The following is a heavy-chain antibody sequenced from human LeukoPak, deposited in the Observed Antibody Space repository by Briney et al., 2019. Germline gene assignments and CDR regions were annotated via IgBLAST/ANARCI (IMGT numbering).Heavy chain of an antibody. Sequence: SETLSLTCTVSGGSISSSSYYWGWIRQPPGKGLEWIGSIYYSGSTYCNPSLKSRVTISVDTSKNQFSLKLSSVTAADTAVYYCARREPAVDYWGQGTLVTVSS. V-gene: IGHV4-39*01. J-gene: IGHJ4*02. CDR3: ARREPAVDY. CDR2: IYYSGST. CDR1: GGSISSSSYY.